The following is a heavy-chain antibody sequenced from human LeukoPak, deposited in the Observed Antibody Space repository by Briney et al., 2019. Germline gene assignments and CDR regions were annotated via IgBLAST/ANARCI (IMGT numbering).Heavy chain of an antibody. J-gene: IGHJ3*02. Sequence: TSETLSLTCTVSGGSISSSYWSWIRQPPGKGLEYIGYISYSGTTSYNPSLKSRVTISVDTSKNQFSLKLTSVTAADTAVYYCARDKGLPQAFDIWGQGTMVTVSS. CDR1: GGSISSSY. CDR2: ISYSGTT. V-gene: IGHV4-59*01. D-gene: IGHD5/OR15-5a*01. CDR3: ARDKGLPQAFDI.